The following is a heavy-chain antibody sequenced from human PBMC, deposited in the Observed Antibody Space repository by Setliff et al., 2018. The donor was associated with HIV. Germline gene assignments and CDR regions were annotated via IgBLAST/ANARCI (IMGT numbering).Heavy chain of an antibody. V-gene: IGHV3-23*01. Sequence: PGGSLRLSCAASGFAFSTYAMSWVRQAPGKGLEWVSAISDSGGGTYYADSVKGRFTVSRDNSKYPLYLQMNSLRVEDTAVYYCAKDKGSSGWSAWGQGTLVTVSS. CDR1: GFAFSTYA. J-gene: IGHJ5*02. CDR2: ISDSGGGT. CDR3: AKDKGSSGWSA. D-gene: IGHD6-19*01.